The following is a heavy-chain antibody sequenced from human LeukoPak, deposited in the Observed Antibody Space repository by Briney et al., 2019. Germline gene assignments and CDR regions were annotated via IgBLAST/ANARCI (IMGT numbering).Heavy chain of an antibody. V-gene: IGHV4-30-4*08. J-gene: IGHJ4*02. CDR1: GGSISSGDYY. CDR3: ARDKRGVPAVNDY. Sequence: PSQTLSLTCTVSGGSISSGDYYWSWIRQPPGKGLECIGYIYYSGSTYYNPSLKSRVTISVDTSKNQFSLKLSSVTAADTAVYYCARDKRGVPAVNDYWGQGTLVTVSS. D-gene: IGHD2-2*01. CDR2: IYYSGST.